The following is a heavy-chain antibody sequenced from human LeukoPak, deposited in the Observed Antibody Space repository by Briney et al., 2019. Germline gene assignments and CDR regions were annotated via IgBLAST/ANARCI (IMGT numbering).Heavy chain of an antibody. D-gene: IGHD3-10*01. CDR3: VRDEIRSGAFDI. CDR1: GFTVSGNY. CDR2: IYSGTKT. Sequence: PGGSLRLSCAASGFTVSGNYMSWVRQSPQKGLEWVSLIYSGTKTYYADSVKGRFTISRDNSKNTLYLHLNSLTAEDTAIYYCVRDEIRSGAFDIWGQGTMVTVSS. V-gene: IGHV3-66*01. J-gene: IGHJ3*02.